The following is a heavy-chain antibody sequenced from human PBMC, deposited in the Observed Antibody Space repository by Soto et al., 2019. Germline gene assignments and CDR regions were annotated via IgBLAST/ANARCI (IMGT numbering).Heavy chain of an antibody. CDR3: ARDGRYCSSTSCYTPLYYYYYYGMDV. D-gene: IGHD2-2*02. CDR2: IIPIFGTA. V-gene: IGHV1-69*06. Sequence: RASVKVSCKASGGTFSGYAISWVRQAPGQGLEWMGGIIPIFGTANYAQKFKGRVMITADKSTSTAYMELSSLRAEDTAVYYCARDGRYCSSTSCYTPLYYYYYYGMDVWGQGTTVTVSS. CDR1: GGTFSGYA. J-gene: IGHJ6*02.